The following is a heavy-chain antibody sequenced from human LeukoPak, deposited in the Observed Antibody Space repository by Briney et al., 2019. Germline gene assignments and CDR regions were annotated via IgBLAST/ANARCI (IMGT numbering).Heavy chain of an antibody. CDR3: ARDSGDDYYYYYGMDV. CDR1: GFTFSSYA. Sequence: GGSLRLSCAASGFTFSSYAMHWVRQAPGKGLEWVAVISYDGSNKYYADSVKGRFTISRDNSKNTLYLQMNSLRAEDTAVYYCARDSGDDYYYYYGMDVWGQGTTVTVSS. D-gene: IGHD1-26*01. J-gene: IGHJ6*02. V-gene: IGHV3-30-3*01. CDR2: ISYDGSNK.